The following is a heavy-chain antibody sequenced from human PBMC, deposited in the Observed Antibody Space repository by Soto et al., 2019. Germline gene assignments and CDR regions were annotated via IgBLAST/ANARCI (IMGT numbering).Heavy chain of an antibody. CDR1: GYTFTSYG. D-gene: IGHD2-15*01. Sequence: ASVKVSCKASGYTFTSYGISWVRQAPGQGLEWMGWISAYNGNTNYAQKLQGRVTMTTDTSTSTAYMELRSLRSDDTAVYYCTRAPLRCSGGSCYSADAWGQGTLVTV. CDR3: TRAPLRCSGGSCYSADA. J-gene: IGHJ5*02. CDR2: ISAYNGNT. V-gene: IGHV1-18*01.